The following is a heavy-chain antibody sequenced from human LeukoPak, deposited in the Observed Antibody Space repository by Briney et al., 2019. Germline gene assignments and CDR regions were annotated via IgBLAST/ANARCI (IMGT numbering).Heavy chain of an antibody. CDR2: INHSGST. CDR1: GGSFSGYY. Sequence: SETLSLTCAVYGGSFSGYYWSWIRQPPGKGLEWIGEINHSGSTNYNPSLKSRVTISVDTSKNQFSLKLSSVTAADTAVYYCARTRGRGYSGYDWNYFDYWGQGTLVTVSS. D-gene: IGHD5-12*01. V-gene: IGHV4-34*01. J-gene: IGHJ4*02. CDR3: ARTRGRGYSGYDWNYFDY.